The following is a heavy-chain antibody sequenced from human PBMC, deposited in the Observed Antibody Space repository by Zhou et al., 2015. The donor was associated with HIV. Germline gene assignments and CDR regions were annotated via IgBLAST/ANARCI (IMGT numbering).Heavy chain of an antibody. J-gene: IGHJ4*02. Sequence: QVQLVQSGAEVKKPGSSVKVSCKASGGTFSSYAISWVRQAPGQGLEWMGIINPSGGSTSYAQKFQGRVTMTRDTSTSTVYMELSSLRSEDTAVYYCARALRWFGESPPFDYWGQGTLVTVSS. CDR2: INPSGGST. V-gene: IGHV1-46*01. CDR3: ARALRWFGESPPFDY. CDR1: GGTFSSYA. D-gene: IGHD3-10*01.